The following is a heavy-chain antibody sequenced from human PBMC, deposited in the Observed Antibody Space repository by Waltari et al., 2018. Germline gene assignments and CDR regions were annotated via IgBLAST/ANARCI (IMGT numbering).Heavy chain of an antibody. CDR2: IYYSGST. CDR3: ARIGDLFQNWFDP. V-gene: IGHV4-31*03. D-gene: IGHD2-21*01. Sequence: QVQLQESGPGLVKPSKTLSLTCTVSGGSISSGGYYWSWIRQHPGKGLEWIGYIYYSGSTYYNPSLKSRVTISVDTSKNQFSLKLSSVTAADTAVYYCARIGDLFQNWFDPWGQGTLVTVSS. CDR1: GGSISSGGYY. J-gene: IGHJ5*02.